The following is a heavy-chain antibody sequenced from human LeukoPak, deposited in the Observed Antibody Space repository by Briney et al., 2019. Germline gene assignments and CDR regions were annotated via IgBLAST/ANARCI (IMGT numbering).Heavy chain of an antibody. CDR2: INWSSGGT. J-gene: IGHJ4*02. CDR3: ATLSVSGSLFSDY. Sequence: ASVKVSCKSSGYTFTGHHIHLVRQAPGQGLEWMGWINWSSGGTNYAQKFQGRVTMTTVTSLTTANMEQSRMRGHDSVMYYCATLSVSGSLFSDYWGRGTLVSVSS. D-gene: IGHD1-26*01. V-gene: IGHV1-2*02. CDR1: GYTFTGHH.